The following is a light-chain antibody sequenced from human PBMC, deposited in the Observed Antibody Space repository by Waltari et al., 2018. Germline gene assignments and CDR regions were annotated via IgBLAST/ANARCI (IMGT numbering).Light chain of an antibody. CDR2: EDD. V-gene: IGLV6-57*03. CDR3: QSYVSPGWV. Sequence: NFMLTQPHSVSESPGKTVTISCTRNSGSIARTYGQWFQQRPGRAPTTLIFEDDKRPSGVPDRFSGSIDSSSNSASLTISGLKNEDEADYYCQSYVSPGWVFGGGTKLTVL. J-gene: IGLJ3*02. CDR1: SGSIARTY.